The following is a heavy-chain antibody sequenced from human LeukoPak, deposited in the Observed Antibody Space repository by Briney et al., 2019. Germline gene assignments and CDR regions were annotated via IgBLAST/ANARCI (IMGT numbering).Heavy chain of an antibody. CDR3: AKEGQYSSGWLVY. V-gene: IGHV3-23*01. Sequence: GGSLRLSCVVSGITLSNYGMSWVRQAPGKGLEWVSAISGSGGSTYYADSVKGRFTISRDNSKNTLYLQMNSLRAEDTAVYYCAKEGQYSSGWLVYWGQGTLVTVSS. CDR1: GITLSNYG. J-gene: IGHJ4*02. D-gene: IGHD6-19*01. CDR2: ISGSGGST.